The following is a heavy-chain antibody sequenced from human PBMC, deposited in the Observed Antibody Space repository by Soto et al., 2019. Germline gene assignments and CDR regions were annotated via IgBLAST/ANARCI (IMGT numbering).Heavy chain of an antibody. V-gene: IGHV3-23*01. D-gene: IGHD2-2*01. CDR2: ISGSGGST. CDR3: AKDPDIVVVPAVADY. Sequence: GGSLRLSCAASGFTFSSYAMSWVRQAPGKGLEWVSAISGSGGSTYYADSVKGRFTISRDNSKNTLYLQMNSLRAEDTAVYYCAKDPDIVVVPAVADYWGQGTLVTVSS. CDR1: GFTFSSYA. J-gene: IGHJ4*02.